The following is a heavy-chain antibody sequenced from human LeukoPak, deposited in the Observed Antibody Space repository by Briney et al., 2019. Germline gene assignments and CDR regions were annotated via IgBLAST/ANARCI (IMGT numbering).Heavy chain of an antibody. D-gene: IGHD3-3*01. CDR2: INHSGST. J-gene: IGHJ5*02. CDR3: ARAPYYDFWSSYPTKLRANWFDP. CDR1: GGSFSGHY. Sequence: PSETLSLTCAVYGGSFSGHYWSWIRQPPGKGLEWNGEINHSGSTNYNPSLKSRVTISVDTSKNQFSLKLSSVTAADTAVYYCARAPYYDFWSSYPTKLRANWFDPWGQGTLVTVSS. V-gene: IGHV4-34*01.